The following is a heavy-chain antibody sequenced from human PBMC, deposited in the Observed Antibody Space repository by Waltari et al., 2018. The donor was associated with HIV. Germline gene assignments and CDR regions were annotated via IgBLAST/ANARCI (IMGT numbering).Heavy chain of an antibody. CDR1: GFSCSDTA. CDR3: SVGGPDYWFFGL. CDR2: IRPRGNNCVP. Sequence: QLLESGGALVPPGGALTISCTASGFSCSDTALHWVRQDPGKRSEGLGRIRPRGNNCVPIYTWSVEGRLNISRDDSENTSFLHMTKLNFEDTAIYYCSVGGPDYWFFGLWGRGTRVTVSS. J-gene: IGHJ2*01. V-gene: IGHV3-73*02.